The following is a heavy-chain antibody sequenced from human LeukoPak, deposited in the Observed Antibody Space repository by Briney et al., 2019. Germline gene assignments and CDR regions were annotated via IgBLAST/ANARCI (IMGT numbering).Heavy chain of an antibody. D-gene: IGHD3-22*01. V-gene: IGHV3-23*01. J-gene: IGHJ4*02. CDR2: ISCNGGST. CDR3: AKDVGYYDSSGYYKWFDY. CDR1: GLTFNKYW. Sequence: GGSLRLSCAASGLTFNKYWMNWVRQAPGKGLEWVSAISCNGGSTYYADSVKGRFTISRDNCKNSLYLQMNSLRAEDTAVYYCAKDVGYYDSSGYYKWFDYWGQGTLVTVSS.